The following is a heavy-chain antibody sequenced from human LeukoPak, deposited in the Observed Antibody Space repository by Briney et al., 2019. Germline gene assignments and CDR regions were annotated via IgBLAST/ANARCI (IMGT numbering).Heavy chain of an antibody. V-gene: IGHV4-30-2*01. CDR3: ARDSIDAFDI. Sequence: PSETLSLTCAVSGGSISSGGYSWSWIRQPPGKGLEWIGYIYHSGSTYYNPSLKSRVTISVYRSKNQFSLKLSSVTAADTAVYYCARDSIDAFDIWGQGTMVTVSS. J-gene: IGHJ3*02. CDR2: IYHSGST. CDR1: GGSISSGGYS.